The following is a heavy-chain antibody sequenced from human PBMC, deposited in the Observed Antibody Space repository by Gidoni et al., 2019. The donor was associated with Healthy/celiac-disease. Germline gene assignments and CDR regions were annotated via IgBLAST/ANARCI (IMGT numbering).Heavy chain of an antibody. V-gene: IGHV2-5*02. J-gene: IGHJ4*02. CDR1: GFSLSTSGVG. CDR3: ARGVVVAARFDY. D-gene: IGHD2-15*01. Sequence: QITLKESGPTLVKPTQTLTLTCTFSGFSLSTSGVGVGWIRQPPGKALEWLALIYWDDDKRYSPSLKSRLTITKDTSKNQVVLTMTNMDPVDTATYYCARGVVVAARFDYWGQGTLVTVSS. CDR2: IYWDDDK.